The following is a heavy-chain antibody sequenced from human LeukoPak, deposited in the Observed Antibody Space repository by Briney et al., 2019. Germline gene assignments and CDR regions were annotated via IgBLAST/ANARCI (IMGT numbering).Heavy chain of an antibody. CDR2: IRESGVST. V-gene: IGHV3-23*01. CDR1: GFSFSSYD. CDR3: ALTDGSGSYWLY. Sequence: PGGSLRLSCAASGFSFSSYDMSWVRQAPGKGLEWVSAIRESGVSTYYADSVKGRFTISRDNSRNMLYLQMSSLRAEDTAVYYCALTDGSGSYWLYWGQGTLVTVSA. J-gene: IGHJ4*02. D-gene: IGHD3-10*01.